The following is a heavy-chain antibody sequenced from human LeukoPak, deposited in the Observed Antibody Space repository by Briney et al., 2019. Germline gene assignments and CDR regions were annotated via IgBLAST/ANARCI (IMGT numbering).Heavy chain of an antibody. CDR1: GGTFSSYA. CDR3: WRVVGIVVVPAGREGYYYYYDMDV. D-gene: IGHD2-2*03. CDR2: IIPIFGTA. V-gene: IGHV1-69*13. Sequence: SVKVSCKASGGTFSSYAISWVRQAPGQGLEWMGGIIPIFGTANYAQKFQGRVTITADESTSTAYMELSSLRSDDTALYYLWRVVGIVVVPAGREGYYYYYDMDVWGQGTTVTVSS. J-gene: IGHJ6*02.